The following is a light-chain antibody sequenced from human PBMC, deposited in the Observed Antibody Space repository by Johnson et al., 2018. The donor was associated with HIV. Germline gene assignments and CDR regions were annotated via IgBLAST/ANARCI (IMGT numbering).Light chain of an antibody. Sequence: QSVLTQPPSVSAAPGQKVTISCSGSSSDMGNYAVSWYQQLPGTAPKLLIYDNNKRPSGIPDRFSGSKSGASATLGITGLQPGDEADYYCGVWDASLSPHYVFGTGTTVIVL. CDR3: GVWDASLSPHYV. CDR1: SSDMGNYA. J-gene: IGLJ1*01. V-gene: IGLV1-51*01. CDR2: DNN.